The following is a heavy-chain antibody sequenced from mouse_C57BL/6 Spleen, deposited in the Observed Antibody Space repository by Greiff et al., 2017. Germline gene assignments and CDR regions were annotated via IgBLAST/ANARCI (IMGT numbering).Heavy chain of an antibody. CDR2: IHPNSGST. J-gene: IGHJ3*01. CDR1: GYTFTSYW. CDR3: AREEAFSTMVTTDGSAWFAY. V-gene: IGHV1-64*01. D-gene: IGHD2-2*01. Sequence: QVQLQQPGAELVKPGASVKLSCKASGYTFTSYWMHWVKQRPGQGLEWIGMIHPNSGSTNYNEKFKSKATLTVDKSSSTAYMQLSSLTSEDSAVYYCAREEAFSTMVTTDGSAWFAYWGQGTLVTVSA.